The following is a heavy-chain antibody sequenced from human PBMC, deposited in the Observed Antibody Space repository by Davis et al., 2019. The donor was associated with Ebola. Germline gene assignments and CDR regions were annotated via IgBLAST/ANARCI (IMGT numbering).Heavy chain of an antibody. Sequence: SVKVSCKASGYTFTGYYMHWVRQAPGQGLEWMGGLIPIFGTPNYAQKFQGRVTIIADESTSTAYVELSRLKSEDTAVYYCAGHGRRLVGYFDSWGQGTLVTVSS. D-gene: IGHD2-2*01. CDR3: AGHGRRLVGYFDS. CDR1: GYTFTGYY. CDR2: LIPIFGTP. J-gene: IGHJ4*02. V-gene: IGHV1-69*13.